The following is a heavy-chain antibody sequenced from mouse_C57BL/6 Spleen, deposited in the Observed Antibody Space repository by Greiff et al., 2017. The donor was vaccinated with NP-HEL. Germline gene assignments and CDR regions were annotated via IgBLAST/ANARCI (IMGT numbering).Heavy chain of an antibody. D-gene: IGHD2-1*01. V-gene: IGHV1-26*01. CDR3: ARYYYGNAWCAY. CDR1: GYTFTDYY. Sequence: EVQLQQSGPELVKPGASVKISCKASGYTFTDYYMNWVKQSHGKSLEWIGDINPNNGGTSYNQKFKGKATLTVDKSSSTAYMELRSLTSEDSAVYYCARYYYGNAWCAYWGQGTLVTVSA. J-gene: IGHJ3*01. CDR2: INPNNGGT.